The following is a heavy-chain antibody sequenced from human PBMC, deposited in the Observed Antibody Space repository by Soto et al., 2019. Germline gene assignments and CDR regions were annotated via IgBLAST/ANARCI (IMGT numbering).Heavy chain of an antibody. J-gene: IGHJ4*02. CDR1: GGSFTNYY. CDR3: ARALRGDY. Sequence: SETLSRTCTVSGGSFTNYYWTWIRQPPGKGLEWIGYIYYNGNTNYNPSLKSRVTMSVDTSKNQFSLKLTSVTAADTTVYYCARALRGDYWGQGTLVTVSS. V-gene: IGHV4-59*01. CDR2: IYYNGNT.